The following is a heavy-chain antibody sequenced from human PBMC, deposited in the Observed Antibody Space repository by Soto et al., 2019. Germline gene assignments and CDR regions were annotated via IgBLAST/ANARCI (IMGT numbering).Heavy chain of an antibody. CDR2: IISIFGTA. CDR1: GGTFSSYA. D-gene: IGHD1-26*01. CDR3: ASHSGSSPEGRYYYGMDV. J-gene: IGHJ6*02. V-gene: IGHV1-69*13. Sequence: SVKVSCKASGGTFSSYAISWVRQAPGQGLQWMGGIISIFGTADYAQKFQGRVTITADESTSTAYMELSSLRSEDTAVYYCASHSGSSPEGRYYYGMDVWGQGTTVTVSS.